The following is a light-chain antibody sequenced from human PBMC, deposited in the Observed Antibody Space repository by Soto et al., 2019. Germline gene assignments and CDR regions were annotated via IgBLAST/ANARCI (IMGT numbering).Light chain of an antibody. CDR1: QAITNN. CDR3: QQVKSYPRT. V-gene: IGKV1-9*01. CDR2: EES. J-gene: IGKJ4*01. Sequence: DIQMTQSPSALSASVGDRVTITCRASQAITNNLAWYQQKPGNPPKLLIYEESTLHSGVPSRFSGRKVGTQFILTIDSLQPEDFATYYCQQVKSYPRTFGGGTKV.